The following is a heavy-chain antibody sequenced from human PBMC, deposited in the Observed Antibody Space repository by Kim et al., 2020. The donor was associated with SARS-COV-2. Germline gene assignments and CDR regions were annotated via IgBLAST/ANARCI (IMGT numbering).Heavy chain of an antibody. V-gene: IGHV6-1*01. CDR3: ARAQYSSSSGAFDY. J-gene: IGHJ4*02. Sequence: AVSVQSRIIINPDTTKNQFSLQLNSVTPDDTAVYYCARAQYSSSSGAFDYWGQGTLVTVSS. D-gene: IGHD6-6*01.